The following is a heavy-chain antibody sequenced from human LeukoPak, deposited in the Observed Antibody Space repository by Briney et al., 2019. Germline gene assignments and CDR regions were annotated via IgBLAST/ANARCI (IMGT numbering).Heavy chain of an antibody. Sequence: PSETLSLTCTVSGGSISSYYWSWIRQPAGKGLEWIGRIYTRGSTNYNPSLKSRVTMSVDTSKNQFSLKLSSVTAADTAVYYCARDRAAAGTFYFDYWGQGTLVTVSS. CDR3: ARDRAAAGTFYFDY. V-gene: IGHV4-4*07. CDR2: IYTRGST. J-gene: IGHJ4*02. CDR1: GGSISSYY. D-gene: IGHD6-13*01.